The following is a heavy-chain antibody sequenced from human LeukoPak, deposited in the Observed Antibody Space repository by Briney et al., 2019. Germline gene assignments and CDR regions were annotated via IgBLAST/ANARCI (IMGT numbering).Heavy chain of an antibody. J-gene: IGHJ3*02. V-gene: IGHV1-69*13. CDR3: ARREDIVVVPAAIPRGGYFDWLGAFDI. CDR2: IIPIFGTA. D-gene: IGHD2-2*02. CDR1: GGTFSSYA. Sequence: APVKVSCKASGGTFSSYAISWVRQAPGQGLEWMGGIIPIFGTANYAQKFQGRVTITADESTSTAYMELSSLRSEDTAVYYCARREDIVVVPAAIPRGGYFDWLGAFDIWGQGTMVTVSS.